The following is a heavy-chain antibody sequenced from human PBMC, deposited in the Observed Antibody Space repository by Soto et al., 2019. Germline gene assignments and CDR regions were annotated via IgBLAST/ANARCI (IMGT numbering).Heavy chain of an antibody. CDR1: GFTVSSNY. Sequence: GGSLRLSCAASGFTVSSNYMSWVRQAPGKGLEWVSVIYSGGSTYYADSVKGRFTISRDNSKNTLYLQMNSLRAEDTAVYYCARDVWLHDYYYYYMDVWGKGTTVTVSS. V-gene: IGHV3-66*01. J-gene: IGHJ6*03. CDR3: ARDVWLHDYYYYYMDV. D-gene: IGHD5-18*01. CDR2: IYSGGST.